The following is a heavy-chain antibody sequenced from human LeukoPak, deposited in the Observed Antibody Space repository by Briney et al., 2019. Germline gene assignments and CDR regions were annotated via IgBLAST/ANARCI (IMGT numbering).Heavy chain of an antibody. CDR3: ARDHPHDKGYSGYSYFDS. CDR2: IIPIFGTA. CDR1: GGTFSSYA. Sequence: EASVKVSCKASGGTFSSYAISWVRQAPGQGLEWMGGIIPIFGTANYAQKFQGRVTITADESTSTAYMELSSLRSEDTAVYYCARDHPHDKGYSGYSYFDSWGQGTLVTVSS. D-gene: IGHD5-12*01. J-gene: IGHJ4*02. V-gene: IGHV1-69*13.